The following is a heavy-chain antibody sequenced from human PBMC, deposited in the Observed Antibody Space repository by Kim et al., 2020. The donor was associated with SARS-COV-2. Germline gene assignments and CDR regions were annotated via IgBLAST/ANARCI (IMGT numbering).Heavy chain of an antibody. CDR3: AKIWRNRGGITMIVVVKRALGGWYFDL. Sequence: GGSLRLSCAASGFTFSSYAMSWVRQAPGKGLEWVSAISGSGGSTYYADSVKGRFTISRDNSKNTLYLQMNSLRAEDTAVYYCAKIWRNRGGITMIVVVKRALGGWYFDLWGRGSLVSVSS. V-gene: IGHV3-23*01. CDR1: GFTFSSYA. CDR2: ISGSGGST. J-gene: IGHJ2*01. D-gene: IGHD3-22*01.